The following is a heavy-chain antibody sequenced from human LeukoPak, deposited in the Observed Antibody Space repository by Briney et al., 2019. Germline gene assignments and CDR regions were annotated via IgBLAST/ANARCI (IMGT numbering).Heavy chain of an antibody. CDR1: GAAFTGSY. D-gene: IGHD6-13*01. CDR2: MYYSGST. Sequence: SETLSGTCAVCGAAFTGSYWGCMRQSPERGLEWIGYMYYSGSTHSNPTLKSRVAMSIDTSKNHFSLNLTSVTAADTAVYYCATGWYVHHFESWGQGRHVSVSS. J-gene: IGHJ4*02. V-gene: IGHV4-59*01. CDR3: ATGWYVHHFES.